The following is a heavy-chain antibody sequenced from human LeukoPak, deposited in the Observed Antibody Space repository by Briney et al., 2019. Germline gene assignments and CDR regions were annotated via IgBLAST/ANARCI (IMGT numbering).Heavy chain of an antibody. CDR2: IIPIFGTA. CDR3: ARGPSGSGDAFDI. J-gene: IGHJ3*02. D-gene: IGHD1-14*01. V-gene: IGHV1-69*05. Sequence: ASVKVSCKASGGTFSSYAISWVRQAPGQGLEWMGGIIPIFGTANYAQKFQGRVTITTDESTSTAYMELSSLRSEDTAVYYCARGPSGSGDAFDIWGQGTMVTVSS. CDR1: GGTFSSYA.